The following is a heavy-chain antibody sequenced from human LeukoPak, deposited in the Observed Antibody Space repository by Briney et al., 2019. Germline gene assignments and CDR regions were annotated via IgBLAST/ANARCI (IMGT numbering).Heavy chain of an antibody. J-gene: IGHJ4*02. CDR1: YY. CDR2: ISSSGSTI. Sequence: YYMSWIRXXPGKGLEWGSYISSSGSTIYYADSVKGRFTISRDNAKNSLYLQMNSLRAEDTAVYYCARANQYYDFWSGYFLLDYWGQGTLVTVSS. CDR3: ARANQYYDFWSGYFLLDY. D-gene: IGHD3-3*01. V-gene: IGHV3-11*01.